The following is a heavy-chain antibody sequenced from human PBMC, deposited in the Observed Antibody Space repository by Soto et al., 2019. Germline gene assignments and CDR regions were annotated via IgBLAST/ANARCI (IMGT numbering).Heavy chain of an antibody. CDR3: ARGYSSGWYNWFDP. CDR2: INHSVST. V-gene: IGHV4-34*01. D-gene: IGHD6-19*01. CDR1: GGSFSGYY. Sequence: PSATLSLTCAVYGGSFSGYYWSWIRQPPGKGLEWIGEINHSVSTNYNPSLKSRVTISVDTSKNQFSLKLSSVTAADTAVYYCARGYSSGWYNWFDPWGQGTLVTVS. J-gene: IGHJ5*02.